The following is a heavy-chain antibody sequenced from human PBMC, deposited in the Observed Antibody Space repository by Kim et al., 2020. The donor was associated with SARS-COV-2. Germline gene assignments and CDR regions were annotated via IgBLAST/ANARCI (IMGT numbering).Heavy chain of an antibody. CDR1: GFTFIHYY. D-gene: IGHD2-21*02. Sequence: GGSLRLSCAASGFTFIHYYMYWVRQVPGKGLVWVTRSNADGTSTLYADSVKGRFTISRDNAKNTVDLQMSGLRAEDTGVYYCARAYCAGDSCDVGIDYWG. CDR3: ARAYCAGDSCDVGIDY. V-gene: IGHV3-74*01. J-gene: IGHJ4*01. CDR2: SNADGTST.